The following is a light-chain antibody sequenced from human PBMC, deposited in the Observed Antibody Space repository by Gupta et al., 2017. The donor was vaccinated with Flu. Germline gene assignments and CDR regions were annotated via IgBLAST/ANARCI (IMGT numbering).Light chain of an antibody. Sequence: QSVLPPPPSASGTPGQRVPLYRSGSSSIRGSNTVNWYQQRPGTAPKLLIYSINQRPSGVPDRFSGSKSGTSASLAISGLQSEDEADYYCAAWDDSLTVVFGGGTKLTVL. V-gene: IGLV1-44*01. CDR1: SSIRGSNT. CDR2: SIN. CDR3: AAWDDSLTVV. J-gene: IGLJ2*01.